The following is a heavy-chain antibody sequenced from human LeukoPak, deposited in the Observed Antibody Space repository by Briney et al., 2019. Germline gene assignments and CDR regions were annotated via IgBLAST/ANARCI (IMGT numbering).Heavy chain of an antibody. D-gene: IGHD1-1*01. Sequence: PSETLSLTCTVSGYSISSGYYWGWIRQPPGKGLEWIGSIYHNGRTYYNPSLKSRVTISVDTSKNQFSLKLSSVTAADTAVYYCARDNDQMGLDPFDYWGQGTLVTVSS. V-gene: IGHV4-38-2*02. J-gene: IGHJ4*02. CDR1: GYSISSGYY. CDR2: IYHNGRT. CDR3: ARDNDQMGLDPFDY.